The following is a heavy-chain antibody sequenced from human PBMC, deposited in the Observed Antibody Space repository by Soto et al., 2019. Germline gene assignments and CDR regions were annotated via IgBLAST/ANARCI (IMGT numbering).Heavy chain of an antibody. D-gene: IGHD5-12*01. CDR2: ISSSGSTI. CDR1: GFTFSSYE. V-gene: IGHV3-48*03. CDR3: EREGRYGGYDY. J-gene: IGHJ4*02. Sequence: GGSLRLSCAASGFTFSSYEMNWVRQAPGKGLEWVSYISSSGSTIYYADSVKGRFTISRDNAKNSLYLQMNSLRAEDTAVYYCEREGRYGGYDYWGQGTLVTVSS.